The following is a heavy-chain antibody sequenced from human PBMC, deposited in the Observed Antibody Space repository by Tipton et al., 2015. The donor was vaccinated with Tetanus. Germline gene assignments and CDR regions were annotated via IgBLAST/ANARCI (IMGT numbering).Heavy chain of an antibody. V-gene: IGHV4-34*01. Sequence: TLSLTCAVYGGSFSGYNWSWIRQPPGKGLEWIGDINHSGSTNYSPSLKSRVTISVDTSKNQISLNLNSVTAADTAIYYCARGLTXXSMGVWFXPWGXXTLVTXSS. J-gene: IGHJ5*02. D-gene: IGHD3-16*01. CDR3: ARGLTXXSMGVWFXP. CDR2: INHSGST. CDR1: GGSFSGYN.